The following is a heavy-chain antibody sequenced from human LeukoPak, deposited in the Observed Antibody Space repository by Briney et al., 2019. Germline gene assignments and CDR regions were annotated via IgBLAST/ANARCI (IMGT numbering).Heavy chain of an antibody. Sequence: SETLSLTCAVYGGSFSGYYWSWIRQPPGKGLEWIGEINHSGSTNYNPSLKSRVTISVDTSKNQFSLKLGSVTAADTAVYYCARGYSSSWYCYWGQGTLVTVSS. V-gene: IGHV4-34*01. CDR2: INHSGST. CDR1: GGSFSGYY. CDR3: ARGYSSSWYCY. D-gene: IGHD6-13*01. J-gene: IGHJ4*02.